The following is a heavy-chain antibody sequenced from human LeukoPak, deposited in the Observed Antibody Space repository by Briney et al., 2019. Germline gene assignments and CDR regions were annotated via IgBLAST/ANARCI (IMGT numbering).Heavy chain of an antibody. CDR2: IIPIFGTA. J-gene: IGHJ4*02. D-gene: IGHD1-26*01. CDR1: GGTFSSYA. CDR3: ARPRGELLPDY. Sequence: SVKVSCKASGGTFSSYAISWVRQAPGQGLEWMGGIIPIFGTANYAQKLQGRVTMTTDTSTSTAYMELRSLRSDDTAVYYCARPRGELLPDYWGQGTLVTVSS. V-gene: IGHV1-69*05.